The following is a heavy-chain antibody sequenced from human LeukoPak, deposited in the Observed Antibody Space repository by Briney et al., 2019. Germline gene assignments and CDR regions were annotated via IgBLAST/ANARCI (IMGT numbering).Heavy chain of an antibody. CDR3: ASPSKGIVGAPRPHDAFDI. D-gene: IGHD1-26*01. CDR1: GYTFTSYY. V-gene: IGHV1-46*01. J-gene: IGHJ3*02. CDR2: INPSGGST. Sequence: GASVKVSCKASGYTFTSYYMHWVRQAPRQGLEWMGIINPSGGSTSYAQKFQGRVTMTRDTSTSTVYMELSSLRSEDTAVYYCASPSKGIVGAPRPHDAFDIWGQGTMVTVSS.